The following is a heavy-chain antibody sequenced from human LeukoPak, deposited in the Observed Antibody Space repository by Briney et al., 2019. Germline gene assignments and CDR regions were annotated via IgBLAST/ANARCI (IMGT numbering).Heavy chain of an antibody. J-gene: IGHJ6*02. CDR1: GFTLSSYW. Sequence: GGSLRLSCAASGFTLSSYWMHWVRQAPGEGLVWVSRIDPDGSTTNYADSVRGRFTTSRDNAKNTLYLQMNSLRAEDTALYYCTRVQAGRAGLMDVWGRGTTVTVSS. V-gene: IGHV3-74*01. CDR3: TRVQAGRAGLMDV. D-gene: IGHD6-13*01. CDR2: IDPDGSTT.